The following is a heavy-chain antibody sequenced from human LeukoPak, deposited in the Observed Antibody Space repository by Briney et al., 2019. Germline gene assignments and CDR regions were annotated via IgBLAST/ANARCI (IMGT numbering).Heavy chain of an antibody. CDR2: IYYSGST. D-gene: IGHD2/OR15-2a*01. V-gene: IGHV4-39*07. Sequence: PSETLSLTCTVSGGSISSSSYYWGWIRQPPGKGLEWIGSIYYSGSTYYNPSLKSRVTISVDTSKNQFSLKLSSVTAADTAVYYCVRGKIVPTSHDAFEIWGQGTKVTVSS. J-gene: IGHJ3*02. CDR1: GGSISSSSYY. CDR3: VRGKIVPTSHDAFEI.